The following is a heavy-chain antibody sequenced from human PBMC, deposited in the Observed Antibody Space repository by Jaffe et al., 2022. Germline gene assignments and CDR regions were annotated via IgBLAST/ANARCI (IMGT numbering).Heavy chain of an antibody. CDR1: GFTFSSYW. D-gene: IGHD2-2*01. V-gene: IGHV3-74*01. CDR3: ARDSDCSSTSCYRDAFDI. Sequence: EVQLVESGGGLVQPGGSLRLSCAASGFTFSSYWMHWVRQAPGKGLVWVSRINSDGSSTSYADSVKGRFTISRDNAKNTLYLQMNSLRAEDTAVYYCARDSDCSSTSCYRDAFDIWGQGTMVTVSS. J-gene: IGHJ3*02. CDR2: INSDGSST.